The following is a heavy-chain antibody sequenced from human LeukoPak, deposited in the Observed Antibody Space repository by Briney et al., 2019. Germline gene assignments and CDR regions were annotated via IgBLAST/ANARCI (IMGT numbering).Heavy chain of an antibody. D-gene: IGHD3-9*01. V-gene: IGHV1-2*02. J-gene: IGHJ4*02. Sequence: GASVKVSCKASGYTFTGYYMHWVRQAPGQGLEWMGWINPNSGGTNYAQKFQGRVTMTRDTSIITAYMELSRLRSDDTAVYYCARDSDDILTGYYMTPDYWGQGTLVTVSS. CDR1: GYTFTGYY. CDR2: INPNSGGT. CDR3: ARDSDDILTGYYMTPDY.